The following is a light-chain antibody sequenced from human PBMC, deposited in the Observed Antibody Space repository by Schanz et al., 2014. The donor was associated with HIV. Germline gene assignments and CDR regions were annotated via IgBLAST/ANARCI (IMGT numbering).Light chain of an antibody. CDR2: MAS. V-gene: IGKV1-5*03. Sequence: DIQMTQSPSTLSASVGDRVTITCRASQDIRARLAWYQQKPGKAPNLLISMASALGGGVPARFSGRGSGTEFTLTISNLEPDDFAIYYCQQYSTYPYTFGQGTKLDIQ. J-gene: IGKJ2*01. CDR1: QDIRAR. CDR3: QQYSTYPYT.